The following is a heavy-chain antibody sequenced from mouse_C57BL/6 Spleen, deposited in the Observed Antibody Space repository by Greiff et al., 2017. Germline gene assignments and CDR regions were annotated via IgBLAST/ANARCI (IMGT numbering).Heavy chain of an antibody. V-gene: IGHV1-78*01. Sequence: VQLQQSDAELVKPGASVKISCKVSGYTFTDHTIHWMKQRPEQGLEWIGYIYPRDGSTKYNEKFKGKATLTADKSSSTAYMQLNSLTSEDSAVYFCACITTVVARYWYFDVWGTGTTVTVSS. D-gene: IGHD1-1*01. J-gene: IGHJ1*03. CDR2: IYPRDGST. CDR3: ACITTVVARYWYFDV. CDR1: GYTFTDHT.